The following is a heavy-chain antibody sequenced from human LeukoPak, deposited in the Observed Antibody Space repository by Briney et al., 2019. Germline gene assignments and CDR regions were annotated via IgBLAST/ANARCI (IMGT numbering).Heavy chain of an antibody. CDR1: GYTFTSYG. CDR3: ARAKDSYGYSGFDY. D-gene: IGHD5-18*01. CDR2: ISAYNGNT. V-gene: IGHV1-18*01. J-gene: IGHJ4*02. Sequence: EASVKVSCKASGYTFTSYGISWVRQAPGQGLEWMGWISAYNGNTNYAQKLQGRVTMTTDTSTSTAYMELRSLRSDDTAVYYCARAKDSYGYSGFDYWGQGTLSPSPQ.